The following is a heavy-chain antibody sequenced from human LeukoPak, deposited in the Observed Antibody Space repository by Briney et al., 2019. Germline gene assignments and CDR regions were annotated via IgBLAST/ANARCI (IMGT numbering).Heavy chain of an antibody. CDR2: ISSNGGST. CDR1: GFTFSSYA. CDR3: VKDRIRYFDWLPQSPYYYGMDV. J-gene: IGHJ6*04. Sequence: GGSLRLSCSASGFTFSSYAMHWVRQAPGKGLEYVSAISSNGGSTYYADSVKGRFTISRDNSKNTLYLQMSSLRAEDTAVYYCVKDRIRYFDWLPQSPYYYGMDVWGKGTTVTVSS. D-gene: IGHD3-9*01. V-gene: IGHV3-64D*06.